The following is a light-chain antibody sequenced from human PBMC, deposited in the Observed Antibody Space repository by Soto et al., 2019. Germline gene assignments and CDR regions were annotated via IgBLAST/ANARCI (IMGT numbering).Light chain of an antibody. Sequence: QSALTQPASVSGSPGQSINISCTGTSSDVGGYNYVSWYQQHPGKAPKLMIYEVSNRPSGVSNRFSGSKSGNTASLTISGLQAEDEADYYCSSYTSSCPLYVFGTGTKLTVL. CDR2: EVS. V-gene: IGLV2-14*01. J-gene: IGLJ1*01. CDR1: SSDVGGYNY. CDR3: SSYTSSCPLYV.